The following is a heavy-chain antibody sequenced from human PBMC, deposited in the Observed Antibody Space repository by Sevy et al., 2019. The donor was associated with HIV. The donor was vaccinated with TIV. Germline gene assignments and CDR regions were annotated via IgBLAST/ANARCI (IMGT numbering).Heavy chain of an antibody. D-gene: IGHD3-22*01. CDR1: EFIFRASV. CDR3: AREAHSSGRAGIFNI. V-gene: IGHV3-30*04. Sequence: GGSLRLSCVVSEFIFRASVMHWVRQAPGKGLEWVALNSFDGTTNFNGDSMKGRFTVSRDNSKNTLYLQMNSLRDDDTALYYCAREAHSSGRAGIFNIWGPGTMVTVSS. CDR2: NSFDGTTN. J-gene: IGHJ3*02.